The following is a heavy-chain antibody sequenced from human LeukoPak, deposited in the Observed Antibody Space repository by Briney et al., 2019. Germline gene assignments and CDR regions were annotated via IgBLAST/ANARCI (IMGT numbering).Heavy chain of an antibody. CDR3: ARDRTSYGYFDY. J-gene: IGHJ4*02. V-gene: IGHV4-59*01. CDR1: GGSISSYY. CDR2: IYYSGST. D-gene: IGHD5-18*01. Sequence: SETLSLTCTVPGGSISSYYWSWIRQPPGKGLEWIGYIYYSGSTNYNPSLKSRVTISVDTSKNQFSLKLSSVTAADTAVYYCARDRTSYGYFDYWGQGTLVTVSS.